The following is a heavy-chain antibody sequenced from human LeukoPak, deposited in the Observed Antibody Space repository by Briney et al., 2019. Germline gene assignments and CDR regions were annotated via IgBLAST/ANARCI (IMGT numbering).Heavy chain of an antibody. CDR1: GFTVSSIY. V-gene: IGHV3-66*01. D-gene: IGHD2-8*02. J-gene: IGHJ4*02. Sequence: GGSLRLSCAASGFTVSSIYMSWVRQAPGKGLEWVSVIYSGGSTYYADSVKGRFTISRDNSKNTLYLQMNSLRAEDTAVYYCARDSFGDTGYFDYWGQGTLVTVSS. CDR3: ARDSFGDTGYFDY. CDR2: IYSGGST.